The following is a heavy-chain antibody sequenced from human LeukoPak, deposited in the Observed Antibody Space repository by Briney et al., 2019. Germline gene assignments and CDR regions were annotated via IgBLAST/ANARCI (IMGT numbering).Heavy chain of an antibody. J-gene: IGHJ4*02. CDR2: IRYDGSNK. D-gene: IGHD3-9*01. V-gene: IGHV3-30*02. CDR1: GFTFSNYG. Sequence: GGSLRLSCAASGFTFSNYGMHWVRQAPGKGLEWVAFIRYDGSNKYYADSVKGRFTISRDNSKNTLYLQMNSLRAEDTAEYYCAKDKVLRYFDWLFDLDYWGQGTLVTVPS. CDR3: AKDKVLRYFDWLFDLDY.